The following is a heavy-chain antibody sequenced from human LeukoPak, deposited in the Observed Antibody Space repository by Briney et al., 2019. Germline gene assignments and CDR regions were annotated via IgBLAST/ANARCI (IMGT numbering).Heavy chain of an antibody. CDR1: GFTFSSYE. V-gene: IGHV3-48*03. CDR2: ISSSGSTI. CDR3: AGPKLDY. J-gene: IGHJ4*02. Sequence: GGSLRLSCAASGFTFSSYEMNWVRQAPGKGLELFSYISSSGSTIYYAPSVKGRFTISRDNAKNSLYLQMNSLRAEDTAVYYCAGPKLDYWGQGTLVTVSS.